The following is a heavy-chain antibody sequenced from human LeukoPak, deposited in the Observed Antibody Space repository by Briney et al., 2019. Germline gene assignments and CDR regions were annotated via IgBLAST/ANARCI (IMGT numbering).Heavy chain of an antibody. Sequence: GGSLRLSCAASVFTFSSYAMSWVRQAPGKGLGWVSAISGSGGSTYYADSVKGRFTISRDNSKNTLYLQMNSLRAEDTAVYYCAKSPNYYDSSGYLEYGMDVWGQGTTVTVSS. V-gene: IGHV3-23*01. J-gene: IGHJ6*02. CDR1: VFTFSSYA. D-gene: IGHD3-22*01. CDR2: ISGSGGST. CDR3: AKSPNYYDSSGYLEYGMDV.